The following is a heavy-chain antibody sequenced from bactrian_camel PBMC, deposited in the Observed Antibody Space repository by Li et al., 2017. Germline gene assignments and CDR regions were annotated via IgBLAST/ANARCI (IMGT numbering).Heavy chain of an antibody. V-gene: IGHV3S1*01. Sequence: HVQLVESGGGLVQPGGSLRLSCAASGFTFSNNWMHWVRQAPGKGLEWVSTINTGGERTYYQDSVKGRFTIARDNAKNTLYLQMNSLKTEDTAVYYCATKPGLVGASWYATDVGYWGQGTQVTVS. D-gene: IGHD1*01. J-gene: IGHJ6*01. CDR3: ATKPGLVGASWYATDVGY. CDR2: INTGGERT. CDR1: GFTFSNNW.